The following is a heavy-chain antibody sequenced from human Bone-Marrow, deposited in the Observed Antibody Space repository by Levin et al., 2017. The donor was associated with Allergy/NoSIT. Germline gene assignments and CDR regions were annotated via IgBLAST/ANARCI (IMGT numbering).Heavy chain of an antibody. CDR3: ARDQGNYFGMDV. V-gene: IGHV4-59*01. CDR1: DGPMTSYY. J-gene: IGHJ6*02. D-gene: IGHD3-10*01. Sequence: SETLSLTCTVSDGPMTSYYWSWIRQTPGKGLEWIAYIYSSGGTSYNPSLKSRVIISIDTSKNQFSLKLNSVTTADTAVYYCARDQGNYFGMDVWGQGTAVTVSS. CDR2: IYSSGGT.